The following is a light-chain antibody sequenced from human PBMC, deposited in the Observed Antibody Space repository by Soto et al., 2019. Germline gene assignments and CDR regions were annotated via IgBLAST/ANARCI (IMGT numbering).Light chain of an antibody. Sequence: QSALTQPASVSGSPGQSITISCTGTSSDVGGYNYVSGYQQHPGKAPKLMIYEVSNRPSGVSNRFSGSKSGNTASLTISGLQAEDEAYYYCRSYTSSSTLVFGGGTKVTVL. CDR3: RSYTSSSTLV. CDR1: SSDVGGYNY. CDR2: EVS. J-gene: IGLJ2*01. V-gene: IGLV2-14*01.